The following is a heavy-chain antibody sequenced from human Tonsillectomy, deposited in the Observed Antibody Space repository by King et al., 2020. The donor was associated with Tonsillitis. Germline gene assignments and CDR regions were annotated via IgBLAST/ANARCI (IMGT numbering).Heavy chain of an antibody. Sequence: QLVQSGAEVKKPGASVKVSCKASGYTFTSYYMHWVRQAPGQGLEWMGIINPSGGSTSYAQKFQGRVTMTRDTSTSTVYMELSSLRSEDTAVYYCAKSIYDSSGYYDLYYFDYWGQGTLVTVSS. D-gene: IGHD3-22*01. V-gene: IGHV1-46*01. CDR1: GYTFTSYY. CDR2: INPSGGST. CDR3: AKSIYDSSGYYDLYYFDY. J-gene: IGHJ4*02.